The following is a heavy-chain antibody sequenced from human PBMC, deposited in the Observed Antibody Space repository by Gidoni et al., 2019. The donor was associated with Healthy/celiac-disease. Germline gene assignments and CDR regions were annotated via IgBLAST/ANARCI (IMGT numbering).Heavy chain of an antibody. CDR2: SYYSGSP. CDR3: ARPLITIFGDYGMDV. D-gene: IGHD3-3*01. V-gene: IGHV4-39*07. Sequence: QLQLQESGPGLVKPSATLSLTCTVSGGSISSSSYYWGWIRQPPGKGLEWIGSSYYSGSPYYNQSLKSRVTISVDTSKNQFYLKLSSVTAADTAVYYGARPLITIFGDYGMDVWGQGTTVTVSS. CDR1: GGSISSSSYY. J-gene: IGHJ6*02.